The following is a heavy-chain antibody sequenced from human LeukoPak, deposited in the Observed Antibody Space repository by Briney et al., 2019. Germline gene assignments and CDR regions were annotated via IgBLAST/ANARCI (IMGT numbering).Heavy chain of an antibody. J-gene: IGHJ4*02. V-gene: IGHV3-30*02. CDR3: AKGTYYYDSSGYYTPFDY. CDR1: GFTFSSYG. CDR2: IRYDGSNK. D-gene: IGHD3-22*01. Sequence: GGSLRLSCAASGFTFSSYGMHWVRQAPGKGLEWAAFIRYDGSNKYYADSVKGRFTISRDNSKNTLYLQMNSLRAEDTAAYYCAKGTYYYDSSGYYTPFDYWGQGTLVTVSS.